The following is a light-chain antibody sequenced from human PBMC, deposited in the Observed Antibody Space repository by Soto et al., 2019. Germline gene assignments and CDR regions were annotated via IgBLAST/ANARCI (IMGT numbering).Light chain of an antibody. Sequence: EIVLTQSPGTLSLSPGERATLSCSASQSIGNAYLAWYQQKPGQAPRLLIYGATTRATGVPDRFSGSGSGPDFTLTIARLEAADFAVYYWQQNGGSPSYTVGQGTKLEIK. CDR1: QSIGNAY. CDR3: QQNGGSPSYT. J-gene: IGKJ2*01. CDR2: GAT. V-gene: IGKV3-20*01.